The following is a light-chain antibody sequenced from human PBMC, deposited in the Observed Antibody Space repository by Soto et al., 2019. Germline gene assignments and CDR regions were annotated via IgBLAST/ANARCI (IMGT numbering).Light chain of an antibody. CDR3: QQYGSSPVT. CDR1: QSVSSSY. V-gene: IGKV3-20*01. Sequence: EIVLTQSPGTLSXXPXXXXTXXXRASQSVSSSYLAWYQQKPGQAPRLLIYGASSRATGIPDRFSGSGSGTDFTLTISRLEPEDFAVYYCQQYGSSPVTFGQGTKVDIK. CDR2: GAS. J-gene: IGKJ1*01.